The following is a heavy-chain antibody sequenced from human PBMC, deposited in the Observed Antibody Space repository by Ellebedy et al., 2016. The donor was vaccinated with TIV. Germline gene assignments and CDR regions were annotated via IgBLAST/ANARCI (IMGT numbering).Heavy chain of an antibody. CDR1: GFTFSDYY. CDR2: ISSSGSTI. D-gene: IGHD2-2*01. J-gene: IGHJ5*02. V-gene: IGHV3-11*01. CDR3: ARDPENCSSTSCYPRNWFDP. Sequence: GGSLRLXCAAPGFTFSDYYMSWIRQAPGKGLEWVSYISSSGSTIYYADSVKGRFTISRDNAKNSLYLQMNSLRAEDTAVYYCARDPENCSSTSCYPRNWFDPWGQGTLVTVSS.